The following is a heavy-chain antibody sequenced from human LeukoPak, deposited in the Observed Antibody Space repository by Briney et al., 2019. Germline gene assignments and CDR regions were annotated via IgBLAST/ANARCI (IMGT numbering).Heavy chain of an antibody. Sequence: SETLSLTCAVYGGSFSGYYWSWIRQPPGKGLEWIGEINHSGSTNYNPSLKSRVTISVDTSKNQFSLKLSSVTAADTAVYYCAKEYDSSGYSDYFDYWGQGTLVTVPS. D-gene: IGHD3-22*01. CDR2: INHSGST. J-gene: IGHJ4*02. CDR3: AKEYDSSGYSDYFDY. CDR1: GGSFSGYY. V-gene: IGHV4-34*01.